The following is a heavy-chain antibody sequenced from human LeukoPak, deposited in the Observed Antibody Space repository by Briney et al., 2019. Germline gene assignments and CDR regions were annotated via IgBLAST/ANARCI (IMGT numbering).Heavy chain of an antibody. CDR2: ISAYNGNT. Sequence: RASVKVSCKTSGYTFTYYGVSWVRQAPGQGLEWMGWISAYNGNTNYAQKLQGRVTVTTDTSTSTVYMELWSLRSDDTAVYYCARGPRGAAGTYYYYYGMDVWGQGTTVTVSS. D-gene: IGHD1/OR15-1a*01. J-gene: IGHJ6*02. CDR3: ARGPRGAAGTYYYYYGMDV. V-gene: IGHV1-18*01. CDR1: GYTFTYYG.